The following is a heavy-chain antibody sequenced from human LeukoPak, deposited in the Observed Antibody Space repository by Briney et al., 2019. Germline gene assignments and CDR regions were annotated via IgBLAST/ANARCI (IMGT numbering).Heavy chain of an antibody. J-gene: IGHJ3*02. Sequence: GGSLRLSCAASGFTFSSYWMHWVRKAPGKGLVWVSRIKSDGSSKSYADSVKGRFTISRDNAKNTLYLQMNSLRAEDTAVYYCAGRGAATDDFDIWGQGTMVTVSS. CDR1: GFTFSSYW. CDR3: AGRGAATDDFDI. D-gene: IGHD1-26*01. CDR2: IKSDGSSK. V-gene: IGHV3-74*01.